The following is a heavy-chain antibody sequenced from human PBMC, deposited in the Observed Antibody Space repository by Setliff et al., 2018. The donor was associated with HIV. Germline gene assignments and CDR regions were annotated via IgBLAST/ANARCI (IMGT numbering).Heavy chain of an antibody. CDR2: INPSGVTT. CDR3: ARVAEMATIGYNYFYMDV. Sequence: ASVKVSCKASGYTFTSYYMHWVRQGPGQGLEWMGMINPSGVTTNYAQKFQGGITMTRDTSTSTVYMELRSLRSEDTAVYYCARVAEMATIGYNYFYMDVWGQGTTVTVS. D-gene: IGHD5-12*01. J-gene: IGHJ6*03. V-gene: IGHV1-46*01. CDR1: GYTFTSYY.